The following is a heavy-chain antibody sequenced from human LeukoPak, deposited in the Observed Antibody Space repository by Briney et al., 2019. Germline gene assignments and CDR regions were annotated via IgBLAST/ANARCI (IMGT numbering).Heavy chain of an antibody. J-gene: IGHJ6*02. Sequence: TGGSLRLSCATSGFTFSIYAMHWVRQAPGKGLEWVAVISCDGSSKYYADSVKGRFTISRDNSKNTLYLQMNSLRAEDTAVYYCARDRGPWYQLPYPGYYGMDVWGQGTTVTVSS. V-gene: IGHV3-30*04. D-gene: IGHD2-2*02. CDR1: GFTFSIYA. CDR3: ARDRGPWYQLPYPGYYGMDV. CDR2: ISCDGSSK.